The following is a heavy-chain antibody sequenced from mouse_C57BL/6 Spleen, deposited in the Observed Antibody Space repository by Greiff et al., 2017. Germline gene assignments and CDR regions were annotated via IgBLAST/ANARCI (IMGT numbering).Heavy chain of an antibody. D-gene: IGHD3-3*01. CDR1: GFNIKDDY. J-gene: IGHJ4*01. CDR3: TTSWDRRDY. V-gene: IGHV14-4*01. CDR2: IDPENGDT. Sequence: VQLKESGAELVRPGASVKLSCTASGFNIKDDYMHWVKQRPEQGLEWIGWIDPENGDTEYASKFQGKATITADTSSNTAYLQLSSLTSEDTAVYYCTTSWDRRDYWGQGTSVTVSS.